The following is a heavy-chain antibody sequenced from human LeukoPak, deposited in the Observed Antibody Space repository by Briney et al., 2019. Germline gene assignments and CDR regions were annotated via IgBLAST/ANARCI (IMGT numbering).Heavy chain of an antibody. CDR3: ARDGGSYYPYYYYYYMDV. J-gene: IGHJ6*03. V-gene: IGHV4-34*01. CDR2: INHSGST. D-gene: IGHD1-26*01. CDR1: GGSFSGYY. Sequence: SETLSLTCAVYGGSFSGYYWSWIRQPPGKGLEWIGEINHSGSTNYNPSLKSRVTISVDTSKKQFSLKLSSVTAADTAVYYCARDGGSYYPYYYYYYMDVWGKGTTVTVSS.